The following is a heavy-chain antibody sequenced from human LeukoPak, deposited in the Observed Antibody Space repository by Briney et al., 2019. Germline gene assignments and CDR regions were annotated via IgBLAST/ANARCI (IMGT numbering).Heavy chain of an antibody. Sequence: ASVKVSCKASGYTFTSYDINWVRQATGQGLEWMGWMNPNSGNTGYAQKFQGRVTMTRNTSISTAYMELSSLRSEDTAVYYCASPYGGNSFHYYYYGMDVWGQGTTVTVSS. V-gene: IGHV1-8*01. CDR1: GYTFTSYD. CDR3: ASPYGGNSFHYYYYGMDV. D-gene: IGHD2-21*02. CDR2: MNPNSGNT. J-gene: IGHJ6*02.